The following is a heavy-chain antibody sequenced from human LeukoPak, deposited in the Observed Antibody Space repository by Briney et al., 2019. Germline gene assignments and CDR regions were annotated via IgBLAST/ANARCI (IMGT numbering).Heavy chain of an antibody. Sequence: ASVKVSCKASGYTFTSKYMHWVRQAPGQGLEWMGIINSSGGFTNYVQKFQGRVTMSRDTSTSTVYMELSSLRSEDTAVYYCARGSGSSNYLADYWGQGTLVTVSS. CDR2: INSSGGFT. CDR1: GYTFTSKY. J-gene: IGHJ4*02. D-gene: IGHD6-13*01. CDR3: ARGSGSSNYLADY. V-gene: IGHV1-46*01.